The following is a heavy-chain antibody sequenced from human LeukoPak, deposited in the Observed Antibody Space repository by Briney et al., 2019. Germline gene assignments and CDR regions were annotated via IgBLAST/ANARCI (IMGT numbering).Heavy chain of an antibody. D-gene: IGHD3-3*01. V-gene: IGHV1-69*13. J-gene: IGHJ4*02. CDR2: IIPIFGTA. Sequence: GASVKVSCKASGGTFSSYAISWVRQAPGQGLEWMGGIIPIFGTANYAQKFQGRVTITADESTSTAYMELSSLRSEDTAVYYCARGDTYYDFWSGYSTWGQGTLVTVSS. CDR1: GGTFSSYA. CDR3: ARGDTYYDFWSGYST.